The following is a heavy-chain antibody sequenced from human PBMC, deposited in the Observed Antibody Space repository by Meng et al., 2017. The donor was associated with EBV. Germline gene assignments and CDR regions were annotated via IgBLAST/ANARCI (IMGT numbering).Heavy chain of an antibody. CDR2: INAGNGNT. J-gene: IGHJ4*02. D-gene: IGHD3-10*01. Sequence: QGQLVQSGAEVKKPGASVKVSCKASGYTFTSYAMHWVRQAPGQRLEWMGWINAGNGNTKYSQKFQGRVTITRDTSASTAYMELSSLRSEDTAVYYCARDGGYYYGSGSYYFDYWGQGTLVTVSS. CDR1: GYTFTSYA. V-gene: IGHV1-3*01. CDR3: ARDGGYYYGSGSYYFDY.